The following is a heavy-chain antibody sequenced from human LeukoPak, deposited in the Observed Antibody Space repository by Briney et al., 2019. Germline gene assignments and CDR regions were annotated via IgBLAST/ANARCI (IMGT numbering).Heavy chain of an antibody. V-gene: IGHV4-34*01. D-gene: IGHD2-2*02. J-gene: IGHJ4*02. CDR1: GGSFSGYY. Sequence: SETLSLTCAVYGGSFSGYYWSWIRQPPGKGLEWIGEINHSGSTNYNPSLESRVTISVDTSKNQFSLKLSSVTAADTAVYYCASGSYTWFDYWAREPWSPSPQ. CDR2: INHSGST. CDR3: ASGSYTWFDY.